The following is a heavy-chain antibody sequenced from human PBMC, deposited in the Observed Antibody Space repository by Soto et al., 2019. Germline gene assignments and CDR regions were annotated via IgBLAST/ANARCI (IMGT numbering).Heavy chain of an antibody. CDR3: ARESHDTLTGPPWLWYVDL. V-gene: IGHV4-34*01. J-gene: IGHJ2*01. CDR1: GGSFSGYY. CDR2: INDRGSS. D-gene: IGHD3-9*01. Sequence: QVQLQQWGAGPLRPLETLSLTCGVSGGSFSGYYWAWIRQSPGKGLEWIGEINDRGSSNYNPSLQSQVSISVDTSKNHYSLKLRSVPAADTAVYYCARESHDTLTGPPWLWYVDLWGRGTLVTVSS.